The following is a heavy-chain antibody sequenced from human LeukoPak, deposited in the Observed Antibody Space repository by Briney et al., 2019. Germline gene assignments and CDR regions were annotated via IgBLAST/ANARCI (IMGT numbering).Heavy chain of an antibody. Sequence: SETLSLTCNVSGESFSSHYWSWTRQSPGKGLEWIGYVTNSGTTKFNPSLKSRVTISVDTSKNQFSLKLRSVTAADTAVYYCARRPRAGWFDPWGQGTLVTVSS. CDR2: VTNSGTT. CDR1: GESFSSHY. J-gene: IGHJ5*02. V-gene: IGHV4-59*08. CDR3: ARRPRAGWFDP.